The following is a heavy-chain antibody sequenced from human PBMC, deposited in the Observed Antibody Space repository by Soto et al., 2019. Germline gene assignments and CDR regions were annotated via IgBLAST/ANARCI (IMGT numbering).Heavy chain of an antibody. J-gene: IGHJ6*02. CDR2: ISFDGSTE. CDR3: ARSRHGSGSYTHFYYGMDV. Sequence: QVQLVESAGGVVQPGRSLSITCAASGFTFISYAMHWVRQAPGKGLEWVAVISFDGSTEYYADSVKGRFTISRDNSKNTVYLQMNSLRSEDTAVYYCARSRHGSGSYTHFYYGMDVWGQGTTVTVSS. V-gene: IGHV3-30-3*01. CDR1: GFTFISYA. D-gene: IGHD3-10*01.